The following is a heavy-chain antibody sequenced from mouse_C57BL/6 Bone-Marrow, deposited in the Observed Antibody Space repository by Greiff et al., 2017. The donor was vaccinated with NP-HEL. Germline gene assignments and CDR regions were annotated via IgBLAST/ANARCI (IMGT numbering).Heavy chain of an antibody. Sequence: VQLQQSGPELVKPGASAKISCKASGYSFTGYYMNWVKQSPEKSLEWIGEINPSTGGTTYNQKFKAKATLTVDKSSSTAYMQLKSLTSEDSAVYYCARWGYDYALDYWGQGTTLTVSS. CDR1: GYSFTGYY. D-gene: IGHD2-4*01. V-gene: IGHV1-42*01. CDR3: ARWGYDYALDY. CDR2: INPSTGGT. J-gene: IGHJ2*01.